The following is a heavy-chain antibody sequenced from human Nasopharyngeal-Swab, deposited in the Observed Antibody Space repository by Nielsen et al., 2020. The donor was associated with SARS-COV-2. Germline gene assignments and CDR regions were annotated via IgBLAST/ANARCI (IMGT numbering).Heavy chain of an antibody. CDR3: SRLSYDFWSGYFDY. V-gene: IGHV4-59*13. Sequence: SETLSLTCTVSGGSISSYYLSWIRQPPGKGLEWIGYIYYSGSTNYNPSLKSRVTISVDTSKNQFSLKLSSVTAADTAVYYCSRLSYDFWSGYFDYWGQGTLVTVSS. D-gene: IGHD3-3*01. J-gene: IGHJ4*02. CDR2: IYYSGST. CDR1: GGSISSYY.